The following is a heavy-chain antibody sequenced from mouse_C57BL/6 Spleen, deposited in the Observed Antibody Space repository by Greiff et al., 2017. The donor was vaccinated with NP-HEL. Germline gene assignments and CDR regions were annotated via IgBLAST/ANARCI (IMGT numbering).Heavy chain of an antibody. Sequence: VQLQQSGPELVKPGASVKIPCKASGYTFTDYNMDWVKQSHGKSLEWIGDINPNNGGTIYNQKFKGKATLTVDKSSSTAYMELRSLTSEDTAVYYCARPITTVVARYYFDYWGQGTTLTVSS. V-gene: IGHV1-18*01. D-gene: IGHD1-1*01. CDR1: GYTFTDYN. CDR2: INPNNGGT. CDR3: ARPITTVVARYYFDY. J-gene: IGHJ2*01.